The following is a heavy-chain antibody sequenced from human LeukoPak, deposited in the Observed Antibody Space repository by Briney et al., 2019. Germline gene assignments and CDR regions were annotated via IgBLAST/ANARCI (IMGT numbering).Heavy chain of an antibody. D-gene: IGHD5-18*01. V-gene: IGHV1-46*01. Sequence: GASVKVSCKASGYTFTSYYMHWVRQAPGQGLEWMGIINPSGGSTSYAQKFQGRVTMTRDTYTSTVYMELSSLRSEDTAVYYCARDWSRGYSYGYDSEANDYWGQGTLVTVSS. CDR2: INPSGGST. CDR3: ARDWSRGYSYGYDSEANDY. J-gene: IGHJ4*02. CDR1: GYTFTSYY.